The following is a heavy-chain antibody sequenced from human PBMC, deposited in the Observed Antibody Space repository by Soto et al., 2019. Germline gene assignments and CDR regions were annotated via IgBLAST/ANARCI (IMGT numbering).Heavy chain of an antibody. CDR1: GFTFSSSW. CDR3: ARDPAWGSLDY. Sequence: EAQLVESGGGLVQPGGSLKLSCAASGFTFSSSWMSWVRQAPGKRLEWVADINHVGSEILYVDSVKGRFTVSRDNTKNSVYLQMNSLRVEYTALYYCARDPAWGSLDYWGLGTLVTVSS. J-gene: IGHJ4*02. D-gene: IGHD7-27*01. CDR2: INHVGSEI. V-gene: IGHV3-7*01.